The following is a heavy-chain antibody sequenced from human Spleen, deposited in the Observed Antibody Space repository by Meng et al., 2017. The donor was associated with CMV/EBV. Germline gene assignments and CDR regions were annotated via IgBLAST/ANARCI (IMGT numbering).Heavy chain of an antibody. Sequence: SLKISCAASGFTFDDYAMHWVRQAPGKGLEWVSGISWNSGSIGYADSVKGRFTISRDNAKNSLYLQMNSLRAEDTAVYYCANIGGDVWGQGTTVTVSS. CDR2: ISWNSGSI. D-gene: IGHD3-10*01. CDR1: GFTFDDYA. J-gene: IGHJ6*02. CDR3: ANIGGDV. V-gene: IGHV3-9*01.